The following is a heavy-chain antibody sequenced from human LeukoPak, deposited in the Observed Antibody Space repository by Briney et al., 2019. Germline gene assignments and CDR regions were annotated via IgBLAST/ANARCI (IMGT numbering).Heavy chain of an antibody. CDR2: IRYDGSNK. Sequence: PGGSLRLSCAASGFTFISHEMHWVRQAPGKGLEWVAFIRYDGSNKYYADSVKGRFTISRDNSKNTLYLQMNSLRAEDTAVYYCAKVGGYCSGGSCYSQGLHYMDVWGKGTTVTVSS. D-gene: IGHD2-15*01. V-gene: IGHV3-30*02. CDR1: GFTFISHE. CDR3: AKVGGYCSGGSCYSQGLHYMDV. J-gene: IGHJ6*03.